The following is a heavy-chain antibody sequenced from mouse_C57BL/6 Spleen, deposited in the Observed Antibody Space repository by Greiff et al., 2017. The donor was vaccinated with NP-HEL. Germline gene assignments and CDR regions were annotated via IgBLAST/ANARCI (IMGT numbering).Heavy chain of an antibody. CDR1: GYTFTEYT. CDR3: ARHEVSDIYYGNYVYAMDY. V-gene: IGHV1-62-2*01. J-gene: IGHJ4*01. Sequence: QVQLQQSGAELVKPGASVKLSCKASGYTFTEYTIHWVKQRSGQGLEWIGWFYPGSGSIKYNEKFKDKATLTADKSSSTVYMGLSRLTSEDSAVYFCARHEVSDIYYGNYVYAMDYWGQGTSVTVSS. D-gene: IGHD2-1*01. CDR2: FYPGSGSI.